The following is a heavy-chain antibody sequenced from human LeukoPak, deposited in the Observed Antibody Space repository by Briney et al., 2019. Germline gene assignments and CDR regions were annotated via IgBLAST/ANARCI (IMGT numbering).Heavy chain of an antibody. J-gene: IGHJ4*02. Sequence: SETLSLTCAVYGVSFSGYYWSWIRQPPGKGLEWIGEINHSGSTNYNPSLKSRVTISLDTSKNQISLKLSSVTAADTAVYYCARAKVDVDIVATITFGSLGATYYFDYWGQGTLVTVSS. CDR2: INHSGST. V-gene: IGHV4-34*01. CDR1: GVSFSGYY. D-gene: IGHD5-12*01. CDR3: ARAKVDVDIVATITFGSLGATYYFDY.